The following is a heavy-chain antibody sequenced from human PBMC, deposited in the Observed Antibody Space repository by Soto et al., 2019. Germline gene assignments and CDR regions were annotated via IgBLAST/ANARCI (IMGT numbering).Heavy chain of an antibody. Sequence: ASVKVSCKASGYTFTSYAMHWVRQAPGQRHERMGWINAGNVNTKYSQKFQGRVTITRDTSASTAYMELSRLRSEDTAVYYFARSIVVVTGAGYWRRGTLVAVSS. D-gene: IGHD2-21*02. V-gene: IGHV1-3*01. CDR2: INAGNVNT. J-gene: IGHJ4*02. CDR1: GYTFTSYA. CDR3: ARSIVVVTGAGY.